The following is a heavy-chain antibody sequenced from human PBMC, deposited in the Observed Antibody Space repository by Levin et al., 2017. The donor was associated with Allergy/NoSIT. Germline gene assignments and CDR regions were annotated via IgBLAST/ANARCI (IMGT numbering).Heavy chain of an antibody. D-gene: IGHD3-16*02. CDR1: GGSFSGYY. V-gene: IGHV4-34*01. CDR3: ARGIQPPYDYVWGSDRSYFDY. J-gene: IGHJ4*02. CDR2: INHSGST. Sequence: SETLSLTCAVYGGSFSGYYWSWIRQPPGKGLEWIGEINHSGSTNYNPSLKSRVTISVDTSKNQFSLKLSSVTAADTAVYYCARGIQPPYDYVWGSDRSYFDYWGQGTLVTVSS.